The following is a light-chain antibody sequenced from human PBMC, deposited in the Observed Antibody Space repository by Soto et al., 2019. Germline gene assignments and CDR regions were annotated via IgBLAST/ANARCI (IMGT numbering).Light chain of an antibody. CDR3: QQYGSSPLT. CDR2: GAS. J-gene: IGKJ4*01. V-gene: IGKV3-20*01. Sequence: EIVLTQSPGTLSLSPGERATLSCRASQSVSSSYLAWDQQKPGQAPRLLIYGASSRATGIPDRFSGSGSGTDFTLTIIRLEPEAFAVYYCQQYGSSPLTFGAGTKVEIK. CDR1: QSVSSSY.